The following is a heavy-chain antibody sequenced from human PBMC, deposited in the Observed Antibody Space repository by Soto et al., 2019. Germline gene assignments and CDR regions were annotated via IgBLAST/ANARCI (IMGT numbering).Heavy chain of an antibody. CDR2: VHYSGNT. CDR1: GVSISDYY. Sequence: SETLSLTCTASGVSISDYYCTWIRQSPGKGLECIGYVHYSGNTYYNPSLKSRVIISLDTSTKQFSLRLSSVTAADTAVYFCAGDYGGYEGWFDPWGHETLATHSS. J-gene: IGHJ5*02. CDR3: AGDYGGYEGWFDP. D-gene: IGHD5-12*01. V-gene: IGHV4-59*01.